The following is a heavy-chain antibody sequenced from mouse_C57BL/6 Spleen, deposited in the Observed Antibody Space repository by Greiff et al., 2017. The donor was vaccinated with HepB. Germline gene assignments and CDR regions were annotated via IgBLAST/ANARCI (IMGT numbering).Heavy chain of an antibody. D-gene: IGHD1-1*02. Sequence: EVQLQQSGPELVKPGASVKMSCKASGYTFTDYNMHWVKQSPGKSLEWIGYINPNNGGTSYNQKFKGKATLTVNKSSSTAYMKLRSLTSEESAVYYCARGWDYFDYWGQGTTLTVSS. V-gene: IGHV1-22*01. CDR1: GYTFTDYN. J-gene: IGHJ2*01. CDR2: INPNNGGT. CDR3: ARGWDYFDY.